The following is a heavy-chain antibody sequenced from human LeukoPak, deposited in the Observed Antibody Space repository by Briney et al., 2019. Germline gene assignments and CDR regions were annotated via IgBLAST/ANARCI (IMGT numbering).Heavy chain of an antibody. CDR3: ARADAALRYFDWLPVDYYFDY. Sequence: SGTLSLTCAVSGGSISSSNWWSWVRQPPGKGLEWIGEIYHSGSTNYNPSLKSRVTISVDKSKNQFSLKLSSVTAADTAVYYCARADAALRYFDWLPVDYYFDYWGQGTLVTVSS. J-gene: IGHJ4*02. D-gene: IGHD3-9*01. CDR2: IYHSGST. V-gene: IGHV4-4*02. CDR1: GGSISSSNW.